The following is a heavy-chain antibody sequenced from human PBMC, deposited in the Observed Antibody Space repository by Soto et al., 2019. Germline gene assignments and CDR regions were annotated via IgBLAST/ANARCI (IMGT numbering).Heavy chain of an antibody. D-gene: IGHD2-2*01. CDR2: FDPEDGET. CDR1: GYTLTELS. J-gene: IGHJ4*02. Sequence: GASVKVSCKVSGYTLTELSMHWVRQAPGKGLEWMGGFDPEDGETIYAQKFQGRVTMTEDTSTDTAYMELSSLRSEDTAVYYCAITPPVLPYLDYWGQGTLVTVSS. V-gene: IGHV1-24*01. CDR3: AITPPVLPYLDY.